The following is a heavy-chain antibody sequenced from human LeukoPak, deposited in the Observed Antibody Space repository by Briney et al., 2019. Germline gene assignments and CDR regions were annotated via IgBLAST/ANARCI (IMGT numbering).Heavy chain of an antibody. CDR2: IYYSGST. J-gene: IGHJ4*02. V-gene: IGHV4-39*01. CDR3: ARSSFTYYYGSGSYPFDY. CDR1: GSSISNSSYY. Sequence: SETLSLTCTVSGSSISNSSYYWGWIRRPPGKGLEWIGSIYYSGSTYYNPSLKSRVTISVDTSKNQFSLKLSSVTAADTAVYYCARSSFTYYYGSGSYPFDYWGQGTLVTVSS. D-gene: IGHD3-10*01.